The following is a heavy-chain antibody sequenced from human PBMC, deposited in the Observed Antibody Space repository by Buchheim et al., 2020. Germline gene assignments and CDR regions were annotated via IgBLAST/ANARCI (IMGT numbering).Heavy chain of an antibody. CDR3: ARDRTHCSGGSCYRYYFDY. J-gene: IGHJ4*02. CDR1: GVSISSTNW. D-gene: IGHD2-15*01. CDR2: IFHSGST. Sequence: QVQLQESGPGLVKPSGTLSLTCAVSGVSISSTNWWNWVRQPPGKGLEWIGEIFHSGSTNYNPSLKSRVTISVDKSKNTFSLKLSSVTVADTAVYYCARDRTHCSGGSCYRYYFDYWGQGTL. V-gene: IGHV4-4*02.